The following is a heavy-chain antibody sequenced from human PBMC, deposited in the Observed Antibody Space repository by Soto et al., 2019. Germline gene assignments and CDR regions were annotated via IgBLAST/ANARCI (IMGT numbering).Heavy chain of an antibody. Sequence: SETRSLTCAVYGGSFSGYYWSWIRQPPGKGLEWIGEINHSGSTNYNPSLKSRVTISVDTSKNQFSLKLSSVTAADTAVYYRARGRGTVTTVAFDIWGQGTMVTVS. D-gene: IGHD4-17*01. CDR2: INHSGST. J-gene: IGHJ3*02. CDR1: GGSFSGYY. CDR3: ARGRGTVTTVAFDI. V-gene: IGHV4-34*01.